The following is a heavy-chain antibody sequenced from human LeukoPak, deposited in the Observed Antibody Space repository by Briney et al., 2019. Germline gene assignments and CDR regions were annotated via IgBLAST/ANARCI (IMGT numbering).Heavy chain of an antibody. Sequence: GGSLRLSCSASGFPFSSYAMHWVRQAPGKGLEYVSAISDSGGSTYYADSVKGRFTISRDNSKNTLYLQMSSLRAEDTAVYYCASQRSKFRPDGYNLFDYWGQGTLVTVSS. J-gene: IGHJ4*02. CDR2: ISDSGGST. V-gene: IGHV3-64D*09. D-gene: IGHD5-24*01. CDR3: ASQRSKFRPDGYNLFDY. CDR1: GFPFSSYA.